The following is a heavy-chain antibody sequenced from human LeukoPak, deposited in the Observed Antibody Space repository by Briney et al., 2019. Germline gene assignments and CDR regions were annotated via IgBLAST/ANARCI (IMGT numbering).Heavy chain of an antibody. CDR3: TRVIVAVPGYFDYFDF. Sequence: GGSLSLSCAASGFSFSNHYMRGIRQAPGKGLVGGANKNADVSNKWHGGSVKGRFTVSRDNARNALYLQMNSLRVEDTAVYYCTRVIVAVPGYFDYFDFWGQGALVTVSS. D-gene: IGHD6-19*01. J-gene: IGHJ4*02. CDR1: GFSFSNHY. CDR2: KNADVSNK. V-gene: IGHV3-7*01.